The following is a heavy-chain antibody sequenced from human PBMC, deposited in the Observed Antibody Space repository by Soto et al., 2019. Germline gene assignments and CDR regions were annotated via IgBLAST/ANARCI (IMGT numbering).Heavy chain of an antibody. Sequence: PGGSLRLSCAASGFTFTRYSMNWVRQAPGKGLEWVSSISSTTNYIYYGDYMKGRFTISRDNAKNSLYLEMNSLRAEDTAVYYCARESEDLTSNFDYWGQGTLVTVSS. J-gene: IGHJ4*02. CDR2: ISSTTNYI. CDR3: ARESEDLTSNFDY. V-gene: IGHV3-21*06. CDR1: GFTFTRYS.